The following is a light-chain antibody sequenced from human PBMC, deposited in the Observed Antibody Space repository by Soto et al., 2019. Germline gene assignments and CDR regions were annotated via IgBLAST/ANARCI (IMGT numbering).Light chain of an antibody. CDR2: GNS. V-gene: IGLV1-40*01. Sequence: QAVVTQPPSVSAAPGQRVSISCTGSSSNIGARYDVHWYQQLPGTAPKLLIYGNSNRPSGVPDRFSASKSGTSASLAITGLQAEDEADYYCQSYDSSLSGCVFGGGTKVTVL. CDR1: SSNIGARYD. CDR3: QSYDSSLSGCV. J-gene: IGLJ3*02.